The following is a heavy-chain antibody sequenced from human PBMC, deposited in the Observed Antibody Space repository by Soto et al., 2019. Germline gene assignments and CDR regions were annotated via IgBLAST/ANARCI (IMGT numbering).Heavy chain of an antibody. D-gene: IGHD3-22*01. CDR3: ARDRGSSGYSVY. CDR1: GYTCTSYG. V-gene: IGHV1-18*04. J-gene: IGHJ4*02. CDR2: ISAYTGNT. Sequence: ASVKISCKASGYTCTSYGISWVRQAPGQGLEWMGWISAYTGNTNYAQKLLGRVTMTTATSTSTAYMELRSLRSDDTAVYYCARDRGSSGYSVYWGQGTLVTVSS.